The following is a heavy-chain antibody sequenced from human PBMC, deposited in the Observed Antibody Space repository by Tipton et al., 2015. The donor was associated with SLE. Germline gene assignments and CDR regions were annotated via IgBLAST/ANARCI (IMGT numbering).Heavy chain of an antibody. CDR2: FAHSGSS. V-gene: IGHV4-4*07. D-gene: IGHD6-25*01. Sequence: TLSLTCTVSSASISSYYWSWIRQPAGKGPEWIGRFAHSGSSFNTPALKSRVSISAETSKNPFSLRVNSVTAADTAVYFCARRAAWWYFDLWGRGTLVTVSS. CDR1: SASISSYY. J-gene: IGHJ2*01. CDR3: ARRAAWWYFDL.